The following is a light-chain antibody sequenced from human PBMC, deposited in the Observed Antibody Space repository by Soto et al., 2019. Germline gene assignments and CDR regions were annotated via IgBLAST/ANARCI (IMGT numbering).Light chain of an antibody. CDR3: QQSYSTPPLT. Sequence: DIKMTQSPSSLSASVGDRVTITCRASQSISSYLNWYQQKPGKAPKLLIYAASSLQSGVPSRFSGSGSGTDFTLTISSLQPEDFATYYGQQSYSTPPLTFGGGTKVEIK. J-gene: IGKJ4*01. CDR2: AAS. CDR1: QSISSY. V-gene: IGKV1-39*01.